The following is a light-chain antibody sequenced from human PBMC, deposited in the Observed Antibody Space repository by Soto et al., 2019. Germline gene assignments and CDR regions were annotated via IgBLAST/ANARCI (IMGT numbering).Light chain of an antibody. Sequence: EIVLTQSAGTLSLSPGERATLSCRASQTVSGSYLAWFQQKPGQAPRLLIYAASTRAAGVPDRFSGSGSGTDFSPTINSLEPEDFAVYYCHHYGPAPWTFGQGTKVEIK. V-gene: IGKV3-20*01. CDR2: AAS. CDR3: HHYGPAPWT. CDR1: QTVSGSY. J-gene: IGKJ1*01.